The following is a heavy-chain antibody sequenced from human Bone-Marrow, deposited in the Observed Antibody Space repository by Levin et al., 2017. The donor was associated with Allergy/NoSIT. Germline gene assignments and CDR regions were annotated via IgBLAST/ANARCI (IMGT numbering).Heavy chain of an antibody. Sequence: SETLSLTCTVSGDSVRSGSYYWSWIRQPPGKGLEWIGYIYYSGSTNYSPSLKSRVTISVDTSKTQFSLKVTSVTAADTAVYYCARASYDFWSGGFDPWGQGTLVTVSS. CDR1: GDSVRSGSYY. V-gene: IGHV4-61*01. CDR2: IYYSGST. D-gene: IGHD3-3*01. J-gene: IGHJ5*02. CDR3: ARASYDFWSGGFDP.